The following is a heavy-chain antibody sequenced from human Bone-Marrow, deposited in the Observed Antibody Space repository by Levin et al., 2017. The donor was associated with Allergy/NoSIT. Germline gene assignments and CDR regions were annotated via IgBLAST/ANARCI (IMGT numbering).Heavy chain of an antibody. V-gene: IGHV4-59*08. Sequence: SETLSLTCTVSGASISSFYWSWIRQPPGKGLEWIGYIYYSGSTNYSPSLKSRVSMSADMSRNQVYLTMSSVTAADTAGYYCARHAVPAAMDGFDSWGQGTLVTVSS. CDR1: GASISSFY. D-gene: IGHD2-2*01. J-gene: IGHJ4*02. CDR3: ARHAVPAAMDGFDS. CDR2: IYYSGST.